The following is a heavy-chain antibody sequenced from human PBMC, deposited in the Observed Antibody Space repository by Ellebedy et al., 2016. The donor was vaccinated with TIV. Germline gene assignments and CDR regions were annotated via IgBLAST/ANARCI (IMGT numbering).Heavy chain of an antibody. CDR3: ARDLRLLQGFDY. J-gene: IGHJ4*02. CDR2: ISGSSTNT. D-gene: IGHD2-15*01. CDR1: GFTFSDYY. V-gene: IGHV3-11*05. Sequence: GGSLRLSXAASGFTFSDYYMTWIRQAPGKGPEWLSYISGSSTNTYYADSVKGRFTISRDNAKNSLYLQMNSLRAEDTAVYYCARDLRLLQGFDYWGQGTLVTVSS.